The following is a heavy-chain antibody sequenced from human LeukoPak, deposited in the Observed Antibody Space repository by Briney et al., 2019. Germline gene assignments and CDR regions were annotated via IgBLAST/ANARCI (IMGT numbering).Heavy chain of an antibody. Sequence: GGSLRLSCSASGFSVSTNYMSWVRQAPGKGLEWVSVIYSGGSTHYADSVKGRFTISRDNSKNTLYLQMNSLRAEDTAVYYCARGPLDGYNYYVYWGQGTLVTVSS. V-gene: IGHV3-66*01. J-gene: IGHJ4*02. CDR3: ARGPLDGYNYYVY. CDR2: IYSGGST. D-gene: IGHD5-24*01. CDR1: GFSVSTNY.